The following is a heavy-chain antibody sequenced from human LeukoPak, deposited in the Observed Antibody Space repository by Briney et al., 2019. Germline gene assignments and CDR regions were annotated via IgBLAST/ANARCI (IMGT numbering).Heavy chain of an antibody. CDR1: GGSISSSNW. V-gene: IGHV4-4*02. CDR2: IYHSGST. J-gene: IGHJ6*02. CDR3: ATLIVGAVDYYYGMDV. D-gene: IGHD1-26*01. Sequence: SGTLSLTCAVSGGSISSSNWWSWVRQPPGKGLEWIGEIYHSGSTNYNPSLKSRVTISVDKSKNQFSLKLSSVTAADTAVYYCATLIVGAVDYYYGMDVWGQGTTVTVSS.